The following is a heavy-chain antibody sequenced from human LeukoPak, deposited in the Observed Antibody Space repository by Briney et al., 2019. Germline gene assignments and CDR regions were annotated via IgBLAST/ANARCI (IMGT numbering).Heavy chain of an antibody. Sequence: GGSLRLSCAASGFTFSSYSMNWVRQAPGKGLEWVSYIGSSSSYIYYADSVKGRFTISRDNAENSLYLQMNSVRAEDTAVYYCAREGFGYCGSTSCLNWFDPWGQGTLVTVSS. V-gene: IGHV3-21*01. J-gene: IGHJ5*02. D-gene: IGHD2-2*01. CDR3: AREGFGYCGSTSCLNWFDP. CDR1: GFTFSSYS. CDR2: IGSSSSYI.